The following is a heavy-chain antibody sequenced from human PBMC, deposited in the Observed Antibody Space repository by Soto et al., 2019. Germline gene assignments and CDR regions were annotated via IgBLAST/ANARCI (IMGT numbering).Heavy chain of an antibody. J-gene: IGHJ5*02. V-gene: IGHV4-39*01. Sequence: SETLSLTCTVSGGSISSSSYYWGWIRQPPGKGLEWIGSIYYSGSTYYNPSLKSRVTISVDTSKNQFSLKLSSVTAADTAVYYCARPLGGYSSGLNWFAPWGQGTLVTVSS. D-gene: IGHD6-19*01. CDR3: ARPLGGYSSGLNWFAP. CDR1: GGSISSSSYY. CDR2: IYYSGST.